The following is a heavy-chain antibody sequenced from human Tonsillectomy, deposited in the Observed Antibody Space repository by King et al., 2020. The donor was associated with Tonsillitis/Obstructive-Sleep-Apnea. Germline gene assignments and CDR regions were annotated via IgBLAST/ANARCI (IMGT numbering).Heavy chain of an antibody. CDR2: ISSSSSYT. J-gene: IGHJ6*03. CDR1: GFTFSDYY. Sequence: VQLVQSGGGLVKPGGSLRLSCAASGFTFSDYYMSWIRQAPGKGLAWVSYISSSSSYTNYADSVKGRFTISRDNAKNSLYLQMNSLRAEDTAVYYCASYDFWSGYNYYYMDVWGKGTTVTVSS. V-gene: IGHV3-11*05. CDR3: ASYDFWSGYNYYYMDV. D-gene: IGHD3-3*01.